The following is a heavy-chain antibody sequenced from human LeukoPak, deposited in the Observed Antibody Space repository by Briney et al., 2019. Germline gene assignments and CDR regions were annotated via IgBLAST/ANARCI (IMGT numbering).Heavy chain of an antibody. D-gene: IGHD1-1*01. CDR2: IYTSGST. Sequence: SETLSLTCTVSGYSISSGYYWGWIRQPPGKGLEWIGRIYTSGSTNYNPSLKSRVTMSVDTAKNQFSLKLSSVSAADTAVYYCARARLERYMDVWGKGTTVTVSS. CDR1: GYSISSGYY. J-gene: IGHJ6*03. CDR3: ARARLERYMDV. V-gene: IGHV4-38-2*02.